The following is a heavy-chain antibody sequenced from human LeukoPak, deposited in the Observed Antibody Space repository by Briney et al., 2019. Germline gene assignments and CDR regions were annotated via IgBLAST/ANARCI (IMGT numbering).Heavy chain of an antibody. CDR3: ARDNSVRDEAWWFNP. D-gene: IGHD5-24*01. CDR1: AATFTIYA. J-gene: IGHJ5*02. Sequence: SVTLCFTASAATFTIYAISWVRQPQGQGHELMGGIITIFGTANYAQKFQGRVTLTRDMSTSTDYLELSSLRSEDTAVYYCARDNSVRDEAWWFNPWGQGTLVTVSS. V-gene: IGHV1-69*05. CDR2: IITIFGTA.